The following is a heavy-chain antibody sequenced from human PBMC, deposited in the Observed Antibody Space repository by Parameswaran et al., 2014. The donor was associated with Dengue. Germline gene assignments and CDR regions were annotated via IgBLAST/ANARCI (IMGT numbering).Heavy chain of an antibody. CDR3: ASIYYYDSSGPEDAFDI. CDR2: ISYDGSNK. V-gene: IGHV3-30-3*01. Sequence: WIRQPPGKGLEWVAVISYDGSNKYYADSVKGRFTISRDNSKNTLYLQMNSLRAEDTAVYYCASIYYYDSSGPEDAFDIWGQGTMVTVSS. D-gene: IGHD3-22*01. J-gene: IGHJ3*02.